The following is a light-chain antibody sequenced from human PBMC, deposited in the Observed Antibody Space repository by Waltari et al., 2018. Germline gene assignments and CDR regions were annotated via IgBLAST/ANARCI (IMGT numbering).Light chain of an antibody. J-gene: IGKJ5*01. Sequence: DIQMTQSPSSLSASVGEGVTITCQTSQSISNYLNWYQQKPGKAPNLLIYTASTLQSGVPSRFSGSGSGTDFTLTINNLQPEDFATYYCQQSHSFPFTFGQGTRVEI. CDR3: QQSHSFPFT. CDR2: TAS. CDR1: QSISNY. V-gene: IGKV1-39*01.